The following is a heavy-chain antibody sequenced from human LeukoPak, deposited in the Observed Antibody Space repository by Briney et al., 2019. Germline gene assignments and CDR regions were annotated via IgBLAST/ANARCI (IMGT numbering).Heavy chain of an antibody. V-gene: IGHV4-34*01. J-gene: IGHJ3*02. CDR2: VNHTGGI. Sequence: LRLSCAASGFTFSSYPLHWVRQSPEKGLEWIGEVNHTGGITYNPSLKSRVTVAIDTSKNQFSLQLTSVTAADTAVYYCARQYTFDIWGRGTMVSVSS. CDR1: GFTFSSYP. D-gene: IGHD2/OR15-2a*01. CDR3: ARQYTFDI.